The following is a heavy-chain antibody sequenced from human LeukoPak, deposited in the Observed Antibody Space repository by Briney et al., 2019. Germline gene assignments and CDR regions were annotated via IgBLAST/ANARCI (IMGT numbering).Heavy chain of an antibody. CDR1: GFTFSSYW. CDR3: ARDRGSSGWYEFDY. CDR2: IKPDGSEK. J-gene: IGHJ4*02. D-gene: IGHD6-19*01. Sequence: GGSLRLSCAASGFTFSSYWMSWVRQAPGKGLEWVASIKPDGSEKYYVDSVKGRFTISRDSAKNSLYLQMNTLRAEDTAVYYCARDRGSSGWYEFDYWGQGSLVTVSS. V-gene: IGHV3-7*01.